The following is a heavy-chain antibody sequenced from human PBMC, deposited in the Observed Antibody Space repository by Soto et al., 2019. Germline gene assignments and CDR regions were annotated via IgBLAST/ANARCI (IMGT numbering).Heavy chain of an antibody. CDR3: ARGSRAEVRGLIIAPLWY. Sequence: GGSLRLSCAASGFTFSSYIMNWVRQAPGKGLEWVSSISSSSSYIYYADSVKGRFTISRDNAKNSLYLQMNSLRAEDTAVYYCARGSRAEVRGLIIAPLWYWGQGTLVTVSS. V-gene: IGHV3-21*01. J-gene: IGHJ4*02. CDR2: ISSSSSYI. D-gene: IGHD3-10*01. CDR1: GFTFSSYI.